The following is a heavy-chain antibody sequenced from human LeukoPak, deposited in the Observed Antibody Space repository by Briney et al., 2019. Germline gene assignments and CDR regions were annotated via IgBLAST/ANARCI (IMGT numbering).Heavy chain of an antibody. CDR2: LYTSGYT. Sequence: SETLSLTCTVSGGSISSTSYYWGWIRQPPGKGLEWIGRLYTSGYTNYNPSLKSRLSMSLDASRNQFSLKLTSVTAADTAVYYCARDAALWDTTNWYRSFDMWGPGTMVTVSS. D-gene: IGHD1/OR15-1a*01. CDR3: ARDAALWDTTNWYRSFDM. V-gene: IGHV4-61*02. J-gene: IGHJ3*02. CDR1: GGSISSTSYY.